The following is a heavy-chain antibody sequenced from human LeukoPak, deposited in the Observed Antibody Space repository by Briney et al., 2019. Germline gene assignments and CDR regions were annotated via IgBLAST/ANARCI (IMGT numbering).Heavy chain of an antibody. V-gene: IGHV1-8*03. D-gene: IGHD1-26*01. J-gene: IGHJ4*02. CDR1: GYTFTSYD. CDR2: MNPNSGNT. Sequence: ASVKVSCKASGYTFTSYDINWVRQATGQGLEWMGWMNPNSGNTGYAQKFQGRVTITADKSTSTAYMELSSLRSEDTAVYYCARERVIVGPTFVFNYGAQEPLVPFPS. CDR3: ARERVIVGPTFVFNY.